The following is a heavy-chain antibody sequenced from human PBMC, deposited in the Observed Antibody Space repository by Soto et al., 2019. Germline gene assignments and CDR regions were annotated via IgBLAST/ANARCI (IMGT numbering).Heavy chain of an antibody. CDR2: IYYSGST. J-gene: IGHJ1*01. CDR1: GGSISSGDYY. CDR3: ASRSGYDFGPAEYFQH. V-gene: IGHV4-30-4*01. D-gene: IGHD5-12*01. Sequence: SETLSLTCTVSGGSISSGDYYWSWIRQPPGKGLEWIGYIYYSGSTYYNPSLKSRVTISVDTSKNQFSLKLSSVTAADTAVYYCASRSGYDFGPAEYFQHWGQGTLVTVSS.